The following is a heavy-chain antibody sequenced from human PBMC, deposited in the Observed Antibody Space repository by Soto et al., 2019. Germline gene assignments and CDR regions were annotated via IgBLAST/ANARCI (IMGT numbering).Heavy chain of an antibody. CDR2: INQDGSAK. J-gene: IGHJ4*02. D-gene: IGHD1-26*01. CDR1: ESTVSRDW. V-gene: IGHV3-7*04. Sequence: EVHLVESGGGLVQTGGSLRLSCAIFESTVSRDWMNWVRQAPGKGLEWVAHINQDGSAKYYVDPVKGRFTISRDKDKMSLDLQINSLKPADTAMYCCSGGVGDAFWGQGTLVTVSS. CDR3: SGGVGDAF.